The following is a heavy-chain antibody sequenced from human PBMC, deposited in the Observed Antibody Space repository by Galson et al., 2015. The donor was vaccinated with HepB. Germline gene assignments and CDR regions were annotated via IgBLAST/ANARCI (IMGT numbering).Heavy chain of an antibody. V-gene: IGHV3-7*01. J-gene: IGHJ6*02. CDR1: GFTFGTYW. CDR2: IKQDGSEK. Sequence: SLGLACAASGFTFGTYWMTWLRQAPREGLEWVANIKQDGSEKYYVDSVKGRFTISRDNAKNSLYLQMNSLRAEDTAVYYCAREGGGMEVWGQGTTVTVSS. CDR3: AREGGGMEV.